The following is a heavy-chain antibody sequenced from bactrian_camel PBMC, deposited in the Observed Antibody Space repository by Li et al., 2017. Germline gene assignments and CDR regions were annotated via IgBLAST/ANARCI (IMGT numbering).Heavy chain of an antibody. CDR2: ITRNGHT. D-gene: IGHD6*01. Sequence: QVQLVESGGGLVQPGGSLRVSCPASGATWNIYSMGWFRQAPGEERVLVASITRNGHTCTADSVKGRFTISEDNAKMTLYPQMNTLKPEDTAMYYCAADMPQKYRSSWCSLSQSGYTSWGQGTQVTVS. CDR1: GATWNIYS. V-gene: IGHV3S53*01. CDR3: AADMPQKYRSSWCSLSQSGYTS. J-gene: IGHJ4*01.